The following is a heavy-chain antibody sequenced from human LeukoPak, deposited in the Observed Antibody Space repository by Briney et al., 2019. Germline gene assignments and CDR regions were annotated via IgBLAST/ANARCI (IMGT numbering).Heavy chain of an antibody. D-gene: IGHD1-26*01. CDR2: IYYSGST. V-gene: IGHV4-39*01. J-gene: IGHJ5*02. Sequence: SETLSLTCTVSGVSISSSSYYWGWIRQPPGKGLEWIGSIYYSGSTYYNPSLKSRFTISVDTSKNQFSLKLSFVTAADTAVYYCARHAGGATGSYDWFDPWGQGTLVTVSS. CDR3: ARHAGGATGSYDWFDP. CDR1: GVSISSSSYY.